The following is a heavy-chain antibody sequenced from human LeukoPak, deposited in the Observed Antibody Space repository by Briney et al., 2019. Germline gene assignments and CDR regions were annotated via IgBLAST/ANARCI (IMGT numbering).Heavy chain of an antibody. D-gene: IGHD3-22*01. CDR2: INPNSGGT. Sequence: GASVEVSCKASGYTFTGYYMHWVRQAPGQGLEWMGWINPNSGGTNYAQKFQGRVTMTRDTSISTAYMELSRLRSDDTAVYYCAKDYYDSSGTIGYWGQGTLVTVSS. V-gene: IGHV1-2*02. CDR3: AKDYYDSSGTIGY. J-gene: IGHJ4*02. CDR1: GYTFTGYY.